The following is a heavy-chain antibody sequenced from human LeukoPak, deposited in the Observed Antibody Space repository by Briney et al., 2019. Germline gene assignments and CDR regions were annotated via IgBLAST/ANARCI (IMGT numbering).Heavy chain of an antibody. CDR1: GASITTYY. J-gene: IGHJ4*02. CDR3: ARDWELGY. Sequence: SETLSLTCTVSGASITTYYWNWIRQPPGKGLEWIGYIYYSGSTNYNPPLKSRVTISLDTSKNQFSLHLISVTAADTAVYYCARDWELGYWGQGTLVTVSS. V-gene: IGHV4-59*01. CDR2: IYYSGST. D-gene: IGHD1-26*01.